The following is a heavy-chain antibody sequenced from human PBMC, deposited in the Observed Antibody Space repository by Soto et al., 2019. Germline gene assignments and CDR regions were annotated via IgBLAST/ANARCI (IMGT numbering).Heavy chain of an antibody. CDR3: ARAMGFGEPYYYYYYMDV. V-gene: IGHV1-8*01. D-gene: IGHD3-10*01. CDR2: MNPNSGNT. CDR1: GYTFTSYD. Sequence: ASVKGACKASGYTFTSYDSNWVRQDTGQGLEWMGWMNPNSGNTGYAQKFQGRVTMTRNTSISTAYMELSSLRSEDTAVYYCARAMGFGEPYYYYYYMDVWGKGTTVTVSS. J-gene: IGHJ6*03.